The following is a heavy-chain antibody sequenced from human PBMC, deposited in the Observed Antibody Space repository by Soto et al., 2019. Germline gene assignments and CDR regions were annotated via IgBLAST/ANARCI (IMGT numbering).Heavy chain of an antibody. CDR2: IGTAGDT. J-gene: IGHJ6*02. D-gene: IGHD3-9*01. V-gene: IGHV3-13*01. CDR1: GFTFSGFD. Sequence: GGSLRLSCEASGFTFSGFDMHWVRQPTGKGLEWVSTIGTAGDTYYAVSVKGRFTISRDNAKNSLSLQMNSLRAGDTAVYFCARGQEVGAHFFDSWGHLYYGMDVLGQGTAVTVSS. CDR3: ARGQEVGAHFFDSWGHLYYGMDV.